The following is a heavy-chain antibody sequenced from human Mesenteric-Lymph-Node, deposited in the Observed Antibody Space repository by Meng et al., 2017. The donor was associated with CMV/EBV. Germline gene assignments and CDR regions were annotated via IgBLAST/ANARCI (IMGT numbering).Heavy chain of an antibody. V-gene: IGHV4-39*07. CDR2: FYSSGST. CDR3: ASCPLFWFRELYSSFDS. CDR1: SLSNLRYY. Sequence: SLSNLRYYWGWLRQPPGKGLEWIGHFYSSGSTYYNPSLKSRVTISLDTSKNQFSLKLSSVTAADTAVFYCASCPLFWFRELYSSFDSWGQGTLVTVSS. J-gene: IGHJ4*02. D-gene: IGHD3-10*01.